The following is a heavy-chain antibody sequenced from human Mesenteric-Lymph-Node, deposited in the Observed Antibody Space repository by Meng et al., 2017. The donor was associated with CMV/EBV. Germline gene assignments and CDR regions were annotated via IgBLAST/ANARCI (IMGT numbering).Heavy chain of an antibody. CDR2: IYYSGST. CDR1: GGSISSSSYY. D-gene: IGHD3-10*01. J-gene: IGHJ3*02. CDR3: ARVGPITMGAFDI. Sequence: SETLSLTCTVSGGSISSSSYYWGWIRQPPGKGLEWIGGIYYSGSTYYNPSLKSRVTISVDTSKNQFSLKLSSVTAADTAVYYCARVGPITMGAFDIWGQGTMVTVSS. V-gene: IGHV4-39*07.